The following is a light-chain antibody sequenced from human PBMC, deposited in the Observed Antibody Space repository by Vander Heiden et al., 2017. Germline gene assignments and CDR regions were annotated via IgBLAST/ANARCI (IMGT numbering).Light chain of an antibody. CDR2: QDS. CDR1: KLGNTY. Sequence: SYELTQPPSVSVSPGQTASITCSGDKLGNTYACWYQQKPGQSPVVVIYQDSSRPSGIPERFSGFNSGNTATLTISGTQAVDEADYYCQSWDSSSVVFGGGTKLTVL. J-gene: IGLJ2*01. CDR3: QSWDSSSVV. V-gene: IGLV3-1*01.